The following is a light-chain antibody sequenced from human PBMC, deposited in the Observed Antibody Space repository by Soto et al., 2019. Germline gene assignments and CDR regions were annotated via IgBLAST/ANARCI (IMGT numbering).Light chain of an antibody. CDR2: EGS. Sequence: QSVLTQPASVSGSPGQSITISCTGTSSDVGRYNLVSWYQRHPGKAPKLMIYEGSKRPSGFSDRFSGSKSGNTASLTISGLQAEDEADYYCCSYAGSSTYVFGTGTKVTVL. CDR3: CSYAGSSTYV. J-gene: IGLJ1*01. CDR1: SSDVGRYNL. V-gene: IGLV2-23*01.